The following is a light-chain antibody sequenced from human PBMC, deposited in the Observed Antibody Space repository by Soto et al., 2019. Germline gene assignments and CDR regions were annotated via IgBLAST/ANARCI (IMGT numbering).Light chain of an antibody. CDR3: CSYAGSYTHVI. CDR1: SSDVGVYNY. Sequence: QSALTQPRSVSGSPGQSVTISCTGTSSDVGVYNYVSWYQQHPDKAPNLMIYDVTKRPSGVPDRFSGSKSGNTASLTISGLQAEDEADYYCCSYAGSYTHVIFGGGTKVTVL. CDR2: DVT. J-gene: IGLJ2*01. V-gene: IGLV2-11*01.